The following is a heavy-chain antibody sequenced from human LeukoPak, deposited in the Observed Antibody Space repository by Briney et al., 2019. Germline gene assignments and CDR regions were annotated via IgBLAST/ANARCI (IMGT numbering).Heavy chain of an antibody. V-gene: IGHV3-7*03. J-gene: IGHJ4*02. CDR3: ARVGGGVIVLDY. Sequence: GGSLRLSCAASGFTFSNYWMSWVRQARGKGLEWVANIKQYGSEKYYVDSVKRRFTISRDNANNSLYMQMNSLRAEDTAVYYCARVGGGVIVLDYWGQGTLVTVSS. CDR2: IKQYGSEK. CDR1: GFTFSNYW. D-gene: IGHD3-16*02.